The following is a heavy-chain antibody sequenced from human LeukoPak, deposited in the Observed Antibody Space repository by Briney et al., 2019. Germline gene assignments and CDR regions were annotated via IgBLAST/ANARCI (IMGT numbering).Heavy chain of an antibody. J-gene: IGHJ4*02. CDR3: ARDLGFGDLMGY. V-gene: IGHV3-53*01. D-gene: IGHD3-10*01. CDR1: GFSVSSIY. Sequence: GGSLRLSCAASGFSVSSIYMRWVRQAPGKGLEWVSVIYSGGSTYYADSVKGRFTISRDNSKNTLYLQMNSLRVEDTAVYYCARDLGFGDLMGYWGQGTLVTVSS. CDR2: IYSGGST.